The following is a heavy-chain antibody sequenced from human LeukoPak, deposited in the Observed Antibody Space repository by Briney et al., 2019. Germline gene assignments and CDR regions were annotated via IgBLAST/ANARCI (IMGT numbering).Heavy chain of an antibody. CDR3: ARVVGDTPATAAGIVSRIDAFDI. V-gene: IGHV3-7*01. Sequence: GGSLRLSCAASGFTFSSYWMSWVRQAPGKGLEWVANIKQDGSEKYYVDSVKGRFTISRDNAKNSLYLQMNSLRAEDTAVYYCARVVGDTPATAAGIVSRIDAFDIWGQGTMVTVSS. D-gene: IGHD6-13*01. CDR2: IKQDGSEK. CDR1: GFTFSSYW. J-gene: IGHJ3*02.